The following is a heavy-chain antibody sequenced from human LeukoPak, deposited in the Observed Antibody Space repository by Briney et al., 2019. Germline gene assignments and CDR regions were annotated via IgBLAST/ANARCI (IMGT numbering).Heavy chain of an antibody. CDR2: ISGTGGST. D-gene: IGHD4-17*01. CDR3: ARDRNGDYEDY. CDR1: GFTFSTYA. Sequence: GGSLRLSCAASGFTFSTYAMTWVRQAPGKGLEWVSLISGTGGSTYYADSVKGRFTISRDNSKNTLYLQMNSLRAEDTAVYYCARDRNGDYEDYWGQGTLVTVSS. V-gene: IGHV3-23*01. J-gene: IGHJ4*02.